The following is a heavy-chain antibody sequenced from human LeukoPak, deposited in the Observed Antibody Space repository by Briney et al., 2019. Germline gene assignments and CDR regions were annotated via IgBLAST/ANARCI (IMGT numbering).Heavy chain of an antibody. CDR3: ARDLSSSTSCFLGCCFCGGFDP. CDR1: GFTFSNYA. D-gene: IGHD2-2*01. CDR2: ISGSGGST. Sequence: PGGSLRLSCAASGFTFSNYAMSWVRQAPGKGLEWVSVISGSGGSTYYADSVKGRFTISRDNSKNTLYLQMNSLRAEDTAVYYCARDLSSSTSCFLGCCFCGGFDPWGQGTLVTVSS. J-gene: IGHJ5*02. V-gene: IGHV3-23*01.